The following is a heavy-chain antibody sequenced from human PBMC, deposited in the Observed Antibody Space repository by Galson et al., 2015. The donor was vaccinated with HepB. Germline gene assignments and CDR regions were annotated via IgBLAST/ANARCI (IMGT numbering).Heavy chain of an antibody. Sequence: SLRLSCAASGFTFSSYAMHWVRQAPGKGLEWVAVISYDGSNKYYADSVKGRFTISRDNSKNTLYLQMNSLRAEDTAVYYCARVKGDGFTVIVVADDAFDIWGQGTMVTVSS. D-gene: IGHD3-22*01. CDR3: ARVKGDGFTVIVVADDAFDI. CDR2: ISYDGSNK. V-gene: IGHV3-30*04. J-gene: IGHJ3*02. CDR1: GFTFSSYA.